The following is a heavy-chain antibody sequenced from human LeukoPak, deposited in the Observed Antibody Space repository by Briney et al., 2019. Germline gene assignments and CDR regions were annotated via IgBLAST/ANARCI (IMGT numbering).Heavy chain of an antibody. J-gene: IGHJ4*02. D-gene: IGHD3-3*01. CDR2: INHSGST. CDR3: ARHPGLGDFWSGYYPDY. Sequence: SETLSLTCAVYGGSFSGYYWSWIRQPPGKGLEWIGEINHSGSTNYNPSLKSRVTISVDTSKNQFSLKLSSVTAADTAAYYCARHPGLGDFWSGYYPDYWGQGTLVTVSS. V-gene: IGHV4-34*01. CDR1: GGSFSGYY.